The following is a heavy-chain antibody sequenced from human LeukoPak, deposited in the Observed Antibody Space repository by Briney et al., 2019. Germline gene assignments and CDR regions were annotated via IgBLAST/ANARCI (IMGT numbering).Heavy chain of an antibody. CDR2: IYYSGST. D-gene: IGHD3-10*01. J-gene: IGHJ3*02. CDR1: GGSISSYY. V-gene: IGHV4-59*01. Sequence: SETLSLTCTDSGGSISSYYWSCIRQPPGKGLEWIGYIYYSGSTNYNPSLKSRVTISVDTSKNQFSLKLSSVTAADTAVYYCARVTYGSGSYHDAFDIWGQGTMVTLSS. CDR3: ARVTYGSGSYHDAFDI.